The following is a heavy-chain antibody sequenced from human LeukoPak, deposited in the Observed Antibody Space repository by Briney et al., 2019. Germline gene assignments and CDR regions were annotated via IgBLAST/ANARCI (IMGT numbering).Heavy chain of an antibody. V-gene: IGHV4-59*01. CDR2: IYYSGST. Sequence: PSETLSLTCTVSGGSISSYYWSWIRQPPGKGLEWIGYIYYSGSTNYNPSLKSRVTISVDTSKNQFSLKLSSVTAEDTAVYYCARSYYSSSWYGYWGQGTLVTVSS. CDR3: ARSYYSSSWYGY. CDR1: GGSISSYY. J-gene: IGHJ4*02. D-gene: IGHD6-13*01.